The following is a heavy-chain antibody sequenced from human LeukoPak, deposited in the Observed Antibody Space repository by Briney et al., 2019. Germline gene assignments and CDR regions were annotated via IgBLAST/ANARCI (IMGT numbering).Heavy chain of an antibody. J-gene: IGHJ3*02. CDR2: IYTSGST. CDR3: ARVRDGYNDAYDI. CDR1: GGSISSGSYY. V-gene: IGHV4-61*02. D-gene: IGHD5-24*01. Sequence: SETLSLTCTVSGGSISSGSYYWSWIRQPAGKGLEWIGRIYTSGSTNYNPSLKSRVTISVDTSKNQFSLKLSSVTAADTAVYYCARVRDGYNDAYDIWGQGTVVTVSS.